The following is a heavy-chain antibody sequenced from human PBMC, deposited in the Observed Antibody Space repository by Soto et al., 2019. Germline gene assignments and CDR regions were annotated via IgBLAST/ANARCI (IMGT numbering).Heavy chain of an antibody. V-gene: IGHV4-34*01. D-gene: IGHD2-15*01. CDR2: INHSGST. Sequence: SETLSLTCAVYGGSFSGYYWTWIRQPPGKGLEWIGEINHSGSTNYNPSLKSRATISVDTSKNQFSLNLNSVTAADTAVYYCARGIAMKKVVHRDASDKYYFDSWGRGTLVTVSS. CDR3: ARGIAMKKVVHRDASDKYYFDS. CDR1: GGSFSGYY. J-gene: IGHJ4*02.